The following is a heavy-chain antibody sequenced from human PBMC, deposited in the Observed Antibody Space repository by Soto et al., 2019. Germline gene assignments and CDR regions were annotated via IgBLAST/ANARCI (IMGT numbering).Heavy chain of an antibody. D-gene: IGHD1-7*01. Sequence: PGGSLRLSCAASGFTFSSYGMHWIRQAPGKGLEWVALTWYDGSNKCYGDSVKGRFTISRDNSKNTLYLEMNSLRGEDTAVYYCARDPVLTGTTNYGLDVWGQGTTVTVSS. CDR2: TWYDGSNK. J-gene: IGHJ6*02. CDR1: GFTFSSYG. CDR3: ARDPVLTGTTNYGLDV. V-gene: IGHV3-33*01.